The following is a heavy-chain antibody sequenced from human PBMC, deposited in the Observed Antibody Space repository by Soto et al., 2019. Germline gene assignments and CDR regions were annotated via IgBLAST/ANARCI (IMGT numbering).Heavy chain of an antibody. CDR1: WYSFSSYT. CDR2: INARNGNT. Sequence: VKGSWKSAWYSFSSYTMHWVRRAPAQRLECMGWINARNGNTRYAQKFQGRVTITRDTSARTAYMELSSLRSEDPAVSCCARPMLRGVISAFDICRQGSMVTVS. CDR3: ARPMLRGVISAFDI. J-gene: IGHJ3*02. V-gene: IGHV1-3*01. D-gene: IGHD3-10*01.